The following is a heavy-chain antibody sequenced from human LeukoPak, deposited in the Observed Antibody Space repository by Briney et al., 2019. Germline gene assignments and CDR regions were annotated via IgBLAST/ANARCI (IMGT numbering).Heavy chain of an antibody. Sequence: ASVKVSCKASGYTFTSYGISWVRQAPGQGLEWMGRISAYNGNTNYAQKLQGRVIMTTDTSTSTVYMELRSLRSDDTAVYYCTGNSVGDLWDDAFDIWGQGTMVTVSS. V-gene: IGHV1-18*01. CDR1: GYTFTSYG. CDR3: TGNSVGDLWDDAFDI. D-gene: IGHD4-23*01. J-gene: IGHJ3*02. CDR2: ISAYNGNT.